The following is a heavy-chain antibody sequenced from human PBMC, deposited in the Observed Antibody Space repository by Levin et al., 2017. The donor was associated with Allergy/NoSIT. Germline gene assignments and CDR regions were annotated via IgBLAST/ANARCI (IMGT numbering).Heavy chain of an antibody. CDR3: ASRIAAADNYWYFDL. CDR2: IYYSGST. V-gene: IGHV4-59*08. J-gene: IGHJ2*01. Sequence: SQTLSLTCTVSGGSIRSYYWSWIRQPPGKGLEWIGYIYYSGSTNYNPSLKSRVTISVDTSKNQFSLKLSSVTAADTAVYYCASRIAAADNYWYFDLWGRGTLVTVSS. CDR1: GGSIRSYY. D-gene: IGHD6-13*01.